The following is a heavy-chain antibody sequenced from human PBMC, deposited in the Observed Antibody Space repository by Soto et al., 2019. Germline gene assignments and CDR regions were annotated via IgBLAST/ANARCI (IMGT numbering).Heavy chain of an antibody. CDR1: GFTVSNNY. CDR2: IYSGGYT. D-gene: IGHD3-10*01. Sequence: EVQLVESGGGLIQPGGSLRLSCAVSGFTVSNNYMSWVRQAPGKGLEGVSVIYSGGYTAYGDSVKGRFTISRDNSKNTIYLQMKSPSAAATAVFFCANPPGGGGYWGQGTLVTVSS. V-gene: IGHV3-53*01. J-gene: IGHJ4*02. CDR3: ANPPGGGGY.